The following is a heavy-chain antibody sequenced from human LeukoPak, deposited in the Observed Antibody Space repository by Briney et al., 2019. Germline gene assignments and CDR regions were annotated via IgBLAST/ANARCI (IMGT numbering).Heavy chain of an antibody. Sequence: PSQTLSLTCTVSGGSISSGGYYWSWIRQPPGKGLEWIGYIYYSGSTNYNPSLKSRVTISVDTSKNQFSLKLSSVTAADTAVYYCARLKGGSLDYWGQGTLVTVSS. CDR3: ARLKGGSLDY. V-gene: IGHV4-61*08. J-gene: IGHJ4*02. CDR1: GGSISSGGYY. CDR2: IYYSGST. D-gene: IGHD5-12*01.